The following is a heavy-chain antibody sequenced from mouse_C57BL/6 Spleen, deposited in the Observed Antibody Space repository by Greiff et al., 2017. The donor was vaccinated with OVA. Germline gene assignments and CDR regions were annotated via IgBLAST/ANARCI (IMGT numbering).Heavy chain of an antibody. CDR1: GFNIKDDY. J-gene: IGHJ2*01. V-gene: IGHV14-4*01. CDR3: TRGNYSCYFDC. D-gene: IGHD2-1*01. Sequence: EVQLQQSGAELVRPGASVKLSCTASGFNIKDDYMHWVKQRPEQGLEWIGWIDHENGDNEYASKFQGKSTITADASSNTAYLQLSSLTSEDTAVYYCTRGNYSCYFDCWGRGTTLTVSS. CDR2: IDHENGDN.